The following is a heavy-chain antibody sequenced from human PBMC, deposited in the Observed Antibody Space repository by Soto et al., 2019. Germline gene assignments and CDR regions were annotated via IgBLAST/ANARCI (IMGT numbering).Heavy chain of an antibody. CDR2: IYHSGST. CDR3: VRDAGDGDYYDY. D-gene: IGHD3-10*01. CDR1: GGSISSGGYS. Sequence: QLQLQESGSGLVKPSQTLSLTCAVSGGSISSGGYSWSWIRQPPGKGLEWIGYIYHSGSTYYNPSLKRRVTISVDRSKNQFFLKLISVTAADTAVYYCVRDAGDGDYYDYWGQGTQVTVSS. J-gene: IGHJ4*02. V-gene: IGHV4-30-2*01.